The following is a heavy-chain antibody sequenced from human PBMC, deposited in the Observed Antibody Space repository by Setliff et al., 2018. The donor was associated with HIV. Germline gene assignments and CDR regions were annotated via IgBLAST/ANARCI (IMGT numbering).Heavy chain of an antibody. CDR2: IFHDGSNK. D-gene: IGHD1-26*01. CDR3: VRDPIEGYPDYFDY. J-gene: IGHJ4*02. Sequence: GGSLRLSCAASGFSFSSYAMHWVRQTPGKGLEWVAIIFHDGSNKYYADSVKGRFTISRDNSKNTLFLQMNSLRPEDTATYYCVRDPIEGYPDYFDYWGQGTLVTVSS. CDR1: GFSFSSYA. V-gene: IGHV3-30*02.